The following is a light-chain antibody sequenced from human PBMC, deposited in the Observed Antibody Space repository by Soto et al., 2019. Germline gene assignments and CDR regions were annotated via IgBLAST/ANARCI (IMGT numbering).Light chain of an antibody. CDR2: WAS. V-gene: IGKV4-1*01. Sequence: DIMMTQSPDSLAVSLGERATINCKSSQSVLHSSNNKNYLAWYQQKPGQSPKLLIYWASTRESGVPDRFSGSGSGTDFTLTISSLQAEDVASYYCQQYYRPWTFGQGTKVEIK. J-gene: IGKJ1*01. CDR3: QQYYRPWT. CDR1: QSVLHSSNNKNY.